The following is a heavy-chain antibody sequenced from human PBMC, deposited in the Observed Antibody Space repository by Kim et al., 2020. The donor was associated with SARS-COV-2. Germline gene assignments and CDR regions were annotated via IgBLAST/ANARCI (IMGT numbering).Heavy chain of an antibody. J-gene: IGHJ4*02. CDR3: AKIKASSGY. CDR2: NK. D-gene: IGHD3-10*01. Sequence: NKYYADSVKGRFTISRDNSKNTLYLQMNSLRAEDTAVYYCAKIKASSGYWGQGTLVTVSS. V-gene: IGHV3-30*02.